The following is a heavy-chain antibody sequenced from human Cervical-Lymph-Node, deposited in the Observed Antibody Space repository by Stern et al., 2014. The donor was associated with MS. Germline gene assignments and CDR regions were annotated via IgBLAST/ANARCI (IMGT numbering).Heavy chain of an antibody. CDR2: FDPEDGET. CDR3: ATDRDDFRSGYSAPTKGYGLDV. V-gene: IGHV1-24*01. CDR1: GYTLTELS. D-gene: IGHD3-3*01. J-gene: IGHJ6*02. Sequence: VQLMQSGAEVKKPGASVKVSCKVSGYTLTELSMHWVRQAPGKGIEWMGGFDPEDGETIYAQKFQGRVTMTEDTSTDTAYMELSSLRSEDMAVYYCATDRDDFRSGYSAPTKGYGLDVWGQGTTVTVTS.